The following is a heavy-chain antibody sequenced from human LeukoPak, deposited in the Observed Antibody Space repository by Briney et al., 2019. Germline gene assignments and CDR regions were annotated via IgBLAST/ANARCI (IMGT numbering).Heavy chain of an antibody. Sequence: ASVKVPCKVSGYTLTELSMHWVRQAPGKGLEWMGGFDPEDGETIYAQKFQGRVTMTEDTSTDTAYMELSSLRSEDTAVYYCATAASSGWPGNFDYWGQGTLVTVSS. D-gene: IGHD6-19*01. CDR1: GYTLTELS. CDR3: ATAASSGWPGNFDY. J-gene: IGHJ4*02. CDR2: FDPEDGET. V-gene: IGHV1-24*01.